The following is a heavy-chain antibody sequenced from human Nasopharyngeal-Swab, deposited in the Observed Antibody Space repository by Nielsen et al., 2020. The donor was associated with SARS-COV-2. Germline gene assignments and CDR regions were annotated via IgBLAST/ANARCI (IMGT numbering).Heavy chain of an antibody. Sequence: WIRQPPGKGLEWIGQINPTGETNYNPSLGSRVSISLDSSRRQLSLKLSSVTPADTAVYICARGRDGATSYSNYHMDVWGKGSAVTVSS. CDR2: INPTGET. CDR3: ARGRDGATSYSNYHMDV. V-gene: IGHV4-34*01. D-gene: IGHD4/OR15-4a*01. J-gene: IGHJ6*03.